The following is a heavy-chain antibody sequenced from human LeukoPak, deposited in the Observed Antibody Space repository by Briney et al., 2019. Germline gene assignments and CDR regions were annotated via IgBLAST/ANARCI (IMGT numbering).Heavy chain of an antibody. J-gene: IGHJ5*02. CDR3: ARMPCDTLGSPTVYNWIDP. CDR1: GGSASSKSYC. CDR2: LYYTENT. D-gene: IGHD2-2*01. V-gene: IGHV4-39*01. Sequence: SETLSLTCSFSGGSASSKSYCWAWIRQPPGKGLEWIGSLYYTENTYYNPSLRSRVAISADTAKNQLFLKLTYVTAADTAVCYCARMPCDTLGSPTVYNWIDPWGQRTLVTV.